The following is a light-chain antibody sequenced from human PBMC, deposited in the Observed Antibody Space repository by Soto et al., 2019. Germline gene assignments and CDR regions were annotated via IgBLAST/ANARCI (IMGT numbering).Light chain of an antibody. CDR2: EVT. J-gene: IGLJ1*01. CDR1: SSDVCAYYF. CDR3: SSYTSTNTADV. Sequence: QSPLAQLVSVSRSPGHLITISCAGSSSDVCAYYFVSWYQHRPGKAPKLILYEVTTRPSGISSPFSSSKSGNTASLTISGLQADDEAYYFCSSYTSTNTADVFGTGTKVTVL. V-gene: IGLV2-14*01.